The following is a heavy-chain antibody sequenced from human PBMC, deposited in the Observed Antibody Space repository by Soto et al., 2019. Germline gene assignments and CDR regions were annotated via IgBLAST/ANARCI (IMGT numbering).Heavy chain of an antibody. J-gene: IGHJ5*02. CDR1: GGSFSGYY. V-gene: IGHV4-34*01. CDR3: ARGYCSSTSCYSGYWFDP. D-gene: IGHD2-2*02. CDR2: INHSGST. Sequence: QVQLQQWGAGLLKPSETLSLTCAVYGGSFSGYYWSWIRQTPGKGLEWIGEINHSGSTNYNPSLKSRVTISVDTSKNQFSLKLSSVTAADTAVYYCARGYCSSTSCYSGYWFDPWGQGTLVTVSS.